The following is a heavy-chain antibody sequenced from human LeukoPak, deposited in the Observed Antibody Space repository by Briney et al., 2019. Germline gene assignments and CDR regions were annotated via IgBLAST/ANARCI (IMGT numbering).Heavy chain of an antibody. CDR3: AIDPGAYVILTGYYSYYFDY. CDR2: ISAYNGNT. J-gene: IGHJ4*02. CDR1: GYTFISYG. V-gene: IGHV1-18*01. Sequence: ASVKVSCKASGYTFISYGISGVRQAPGQGLEWMGWISAYNGNTNYAQKLQGRVTMTTHTSTRTAYMELRSLRSDDTAVYYCAIDPGAYVILTGYYSYYFDYWGQGTLVTVSS. D-gene: IGHD3-9*01.